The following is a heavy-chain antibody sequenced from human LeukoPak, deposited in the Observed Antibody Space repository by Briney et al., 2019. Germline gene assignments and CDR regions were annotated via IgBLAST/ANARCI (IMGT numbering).Heavy chain of an antibody. CDR3: ARGPQVVILDY. V-gene: IGHV4-59*01. CDR2: IYYSGST. CDR1: GGSISSYY. J-gene: IGHJ4*02. D-gene: IGHD3-22*01. Sequence: SETLSLTCTVSGGSISSYYWSWIRQPPGKGLEWIGYIYYSGSTNYNPSLKSRVTISVDTSKNQLSLKLSSVTAADTAVYYCARGPQVVILDYWGQGTLVTVSS.